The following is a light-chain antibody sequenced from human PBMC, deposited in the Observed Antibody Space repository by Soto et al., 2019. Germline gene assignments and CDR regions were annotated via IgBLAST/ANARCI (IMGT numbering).Light chain of an antibody. J-gene: IGKJ2*01. Sequence: ELVLTQSPGTLSLSPGERATLSCRASQSVSSSFLAWYQQKLGQAPRLLIYGASSRATGIPDRFSRSGSGTDFTLTISRLEPEDFAVYYCQQYGSSPNTFGQGTKLEIK. CDR3: QQYGSSPNT. V-gene: IGKV3-20*01. CDR1: QSVSSSF. CDR2: GAS.